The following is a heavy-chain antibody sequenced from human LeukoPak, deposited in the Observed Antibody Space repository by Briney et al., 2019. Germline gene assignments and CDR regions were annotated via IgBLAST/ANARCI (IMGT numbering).Heavy chain of an antibody. CDR3: ARGFHSSSWFGGNWFDP. CDR1: GYTFTVYY. Sequence: ASVKVSCKASGYTFTVYYMHWVRQAPGQGLEWMGWINPNSGSTNYAQKFQGRVTMTRDTSISTDYMELSRLRSDDTAVYYCARGFHSSSWFGGNWFDPWGQGTLVSVSS. CDR2: INPNSGST. J-gene: IGHJ5*02. D-gene: IGHD6-13*01. V-gene: IGHV1-2*02.